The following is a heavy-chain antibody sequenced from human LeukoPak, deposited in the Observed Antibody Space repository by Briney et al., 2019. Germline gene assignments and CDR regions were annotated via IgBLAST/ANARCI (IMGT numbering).Heavy chain of an antibody. Sequence: SETLSLTCTVSGVSISSYYWNWIRQSAGKGLEWIGRIYTSGSTYYNPSLKSRVSMSVDTSKNQFSLKLSSVTAADTAVYYWARGRYSYGPQNYDYMDVWGKGTTVTISS. V-gene: IGHV4-4*07. CDR1: GVSISSYY. CDR2: IYTSGST. D-gene: IGHD5-18*01. J-gene: IGHJ6*03. CDR3: ARGRYSYGPQNYDYMDV.